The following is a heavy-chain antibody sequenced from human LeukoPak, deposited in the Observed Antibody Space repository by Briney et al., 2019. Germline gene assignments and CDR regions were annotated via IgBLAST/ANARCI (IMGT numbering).Heavy chain of an antibody. CDR2: INPSGGT. V-gene: IGHV1-46*04. J-gene: IGHJ4*02. CDR3: AREGVAGTCLDF. Sequence: ASVKVSCKAFGYTFSIYNMHWVRQAPGQRLEWVGIINPSGGTSYAQNLQGRITMTRDTSTSTLYMELSSLRSEDTAVYYCAREGVAGTCLDFRGQGTLVTVSS. D-gene: IGHD1-7*01. CDR1: GYTFSIYN.